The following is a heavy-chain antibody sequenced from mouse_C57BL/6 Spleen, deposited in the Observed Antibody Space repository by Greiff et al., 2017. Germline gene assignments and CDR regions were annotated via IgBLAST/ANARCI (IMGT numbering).Heavy chain of an antibody. CDR1: GYTFTSYW. D-gene: IGHD2-4*01. J-gene: IGHJ2*01. Sequence: VQLQQPGAELVKPGASVKLSCKASGYTFTSYWMHWVKQRPGQGLEWIGMIHPNSGSTNYNEKFKSKATLTVDKSSSTAYMQLSSLTSEDSAVYYCAAYDYDEGLFDYWGQGTTLTVSS. V-gene: IGHV1-64*01. CDR3: AAYDYDEGLFDY. CDR2: IHPNSGST.